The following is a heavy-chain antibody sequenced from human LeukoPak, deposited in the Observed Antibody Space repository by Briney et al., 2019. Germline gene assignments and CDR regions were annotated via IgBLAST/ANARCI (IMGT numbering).Heavy chain of an antibody. CDR2: IYYSGST. D-gene: IGHD1-26*01. Sequence: GDYAMGWVRQAPGKGLEWIGYIYYSGSTYYNPSLKSRVTISVDTSKNQFSLKLSSVTAADTAVYYCARVGIDYSNNWFDPWGQGTLVTVSS. J-gene: IGHJ5*02. CDR1: GDYA. V-gene: IGHV4-30-4*08. CDR3: ARVGIDYSNNWFDP.